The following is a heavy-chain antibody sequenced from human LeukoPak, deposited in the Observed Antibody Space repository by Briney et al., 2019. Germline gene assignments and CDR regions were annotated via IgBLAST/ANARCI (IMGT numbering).Heavy chain of an antibody. V-gene: IGHV3-23*01. D-gene: IGHD1-1*01. CDR2: ITEGGGSL. CDR3: AKDLTAWYKDY. CDR1: GFTVSSYA. Sequence: AGSLRLYCAAYGFTVSSYAMNWVGQAQGKGLEWVSAITEGGGSLYYADSVKGRFTISRDNSKNTLYLQMNSLRAEDTAIYYCAKDLTAWYKDYWGQGTLVTVSS. J-gene: IGHJ4*02.